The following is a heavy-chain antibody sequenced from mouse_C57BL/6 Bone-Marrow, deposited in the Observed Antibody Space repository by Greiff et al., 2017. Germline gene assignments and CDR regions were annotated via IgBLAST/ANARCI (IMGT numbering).Heavy chain of an antibody. D-gene: IGHD1-1*01. J-gene: IGHJ2*01. Sequence: EVQLQQSGAELVRPGASVKLSCTASGFNIKDDYMHWVKQRPEQGLEWIGWIDPENGDTEYASNFQGKATITADTSSNTAYLQLSSLTSEDTAVYYCLYYYRYYFDYWGQGTTLTVSS. CDR3: LYYYRYYFDY. V-gene: IGHV14-4*01. CDR2: IDPENGDT. CDR1: GFNIKDDY.